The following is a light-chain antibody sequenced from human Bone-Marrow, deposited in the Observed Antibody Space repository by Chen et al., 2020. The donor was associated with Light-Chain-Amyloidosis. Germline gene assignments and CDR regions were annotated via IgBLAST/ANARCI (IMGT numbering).Light chain of an antibody. Sequence: SHELPQPPSVSASPGQTARITCSGDDLPTKYAYWYQQKPGQAPVLVIHRDTERPSGISERFSGSSSGTTATLTISGVQAEDEADYHCQSADSSGTYEVIFGGGTKLTVL. CDR2: RDT. J-gene: IGLJ2*01. V-gene: IGLV3-25*03. CDR3: QSADSSGTYEVI. CDR1: DLPTKY.